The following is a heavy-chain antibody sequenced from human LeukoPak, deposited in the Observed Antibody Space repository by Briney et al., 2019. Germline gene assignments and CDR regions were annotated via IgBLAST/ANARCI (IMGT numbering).Heavy chain of an antibody. Sequence: GSLRLSCAASGFTFSSYAMSWVRQAPGKGLEWVSAISGSGGSTYYADSVKGRFTISRDNSKNTLYLQMNSLRAEDTALYYCAREIVGEGNFDCWGQGTLVTVSS. J-gene: IGHJ4*02. D-gene: IGHD2-15*01. V-gene: IGHV3-23*01. CDR2: ISGSGGST. CDR1: GFTFSSYA. CDR3: AREIVGEGNFDC.